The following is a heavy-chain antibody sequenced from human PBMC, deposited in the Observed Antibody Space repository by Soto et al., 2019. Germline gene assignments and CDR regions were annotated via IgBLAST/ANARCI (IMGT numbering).Heavy chain of an antibody. CDR2: ISGSGGST. V-gene: IGHV3-23*01. D-gene: IGHD1-26*01. J-gene: IGHJ6*02. CDR1: GFTFSSYA. CDR3: AKAPGLGYYYYGMDV. Sequence: GGSLRLSCAASGFTFSSYAMSWVRQAPWKGLEWVSAISGSGGSTYYADSVKGRFTISRDNSKNTLYLQMNSLRAEDTAVYYCAKAPGLGYYYYGMDVWGQGTTVTVSS.